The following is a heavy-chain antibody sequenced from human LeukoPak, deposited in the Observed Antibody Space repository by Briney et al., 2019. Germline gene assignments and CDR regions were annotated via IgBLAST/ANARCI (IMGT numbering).Heavy chain of an antibody. Sequence: PGGSLRLSCVASGLSFSTSWMSWVRQAPGRGLEWVANIKQDGSEKYYVDSVKGRFTISRDNAKNSLYLQMNSLRAEDTAVYYCARENSGVDDAFDIWGQGTMVTVSS. J-gene: IGHJ3*02. CDR1: GLSFSTSW. CDR3: ARENSGVDDAFDI. CDR2: IKQDGSEK. V-gene: IGHV3-7*04. D-gene: IGHD3-10*01.